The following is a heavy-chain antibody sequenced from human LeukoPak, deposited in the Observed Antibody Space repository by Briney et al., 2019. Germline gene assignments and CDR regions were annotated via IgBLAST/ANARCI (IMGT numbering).Heavy chain of an antibody. Sequence: KSSGTLSLTCAVSGGSISSSNWWSWVRQPPGKGLEWIGEIYHSGSTNYNPSLKSRVTISVDTSKNQFSLRLRSVAAADTAVYFCARGLSSTRRESDYWGQGTLVTVSS. V-gene: IGHV4-4*02. CDR3: ARGLSSTRRESDY. D-gene: IGHD2-2*01. CDR2: IYHSGST. CDR1: GGSISSSNW. J-gene: IGHJ4*02.